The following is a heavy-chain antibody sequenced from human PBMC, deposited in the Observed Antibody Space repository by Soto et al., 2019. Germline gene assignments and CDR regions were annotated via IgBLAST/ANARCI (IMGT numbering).Heavy chain of an antibody. V-gene: IGHV4-59*01. D-gene: IGHD5-12*01. Sequence: SETLSLTCTVSGGSISSYYWSWIRQPPGKGLEWIGYIYYSGSTNYNPSLKSRVTISVDTSKNQFSLKLSSVTAADTAVYYCARHRVEVATTTAYTWFDPCGQGNLVPVSS. CDR3: ARHRVEVATTTAYTWFDP. CDR1: GGSISSYY. CDR2: IYYSGST. J-gene: IGHJ5*02.